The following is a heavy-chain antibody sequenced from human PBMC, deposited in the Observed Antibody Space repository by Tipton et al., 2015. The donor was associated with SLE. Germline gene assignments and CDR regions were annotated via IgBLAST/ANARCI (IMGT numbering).Heavy chain of an antibody. J-gene: IGHJ4*02. CDR2: IYHSGYSST. V-gene: IGHV4-59*11. CDR1: GAPIRSQY. CDR3: ASLRFYGDYDLGR. Sequence: LRLSCSVSGAPIRSQYWGWIRQPPGKGLEWIGYIYHSGYSSTNYNPSLKSRVTLSVDTSMKQFSLNLMSVTSADTAVYYCASLRFYGDYDLGRWGQGALVTVSS. D-gene: IGHD4-17*01.